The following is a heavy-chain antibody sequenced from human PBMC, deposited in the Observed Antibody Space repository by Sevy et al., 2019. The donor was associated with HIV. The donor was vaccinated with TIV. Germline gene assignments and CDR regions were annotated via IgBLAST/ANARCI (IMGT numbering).Heavy chain of an antibody. V-gene: IGHV1-24*01. D-gene: IGHD3-22*01. CDR3: ATEDVTMIPYGLDV. J-gene: IGHJ6*02. Sequence: ASVKVSCKVSGYTLTELSMHWVRQPPGKGLEWMGRFDPEDGETNYAQMFLGRLTMTEDTSTDTAYMDLSSLRSEDTAVYYCATEDVTMIPYGLDVWGQGTTVTVSS. CDR2: FDPEDGET. CDR1: GYTLTELS.